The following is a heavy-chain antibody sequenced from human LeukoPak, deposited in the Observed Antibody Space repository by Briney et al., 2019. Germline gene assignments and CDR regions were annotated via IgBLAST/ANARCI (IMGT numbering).Heavy chain of an antibody. V-gene: IGHV3-7*03. D-gene: IGHD3-3*01. CDR3: ARDQHDTWSRRGNFDS. J-gene: IGHJ4*02. CDR1: GFTFSNSW. CDR2: IDQRGNDQ. Sequence: GGSLRLSCAASGFTFSNSWMIWVRQAPGEGLEWVANIDQRGNDQRYVDSVKGRFIISRDNTKGSLYLQMNNLRVEDTAVFYCARDQHDTWSRRGNFDSWGQGTLVIVSS.